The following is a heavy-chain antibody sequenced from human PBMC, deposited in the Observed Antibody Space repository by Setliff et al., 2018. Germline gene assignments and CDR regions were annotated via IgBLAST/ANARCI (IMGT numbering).Heavy chain of an antibody. V-gene: IGHV3-21*01. CDR2: ISSSSSYI. Sequence: RGSLRLSCTASGIAFPNFARSWVRPAPGKGLEWVSSISSSSSYIYYADSVKGRFTISRDNAKNSLYLQMNSLRPEDTAVYYCARTCSGSGCYAGLETWGQGTPVTVSS. D-gene: IGHD2-15*01. CDR1: GIAFPNFA. CDR3: ARTCSGSGCYAGLET. J-gene: IGHJ5*02.